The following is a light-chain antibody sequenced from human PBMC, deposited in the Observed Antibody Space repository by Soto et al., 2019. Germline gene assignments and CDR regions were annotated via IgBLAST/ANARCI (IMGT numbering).Light chain of an antibody. V-gene: IGKV3D-15*01. CDR2: GAS. CDR3: QQYNNWPLT. CDR1: QSVRDN. J-gene: IGKJ4*01. Sequence: EIVMPQSPATLSVSPGERATLSCRASQSVRDNLAWYQQKPGQAPRLLIYGASTRATGIPARFSGIGSGTEFTLTISSLQSEDFAVYYCQQYNNWPLTFGGGTKVDIK.